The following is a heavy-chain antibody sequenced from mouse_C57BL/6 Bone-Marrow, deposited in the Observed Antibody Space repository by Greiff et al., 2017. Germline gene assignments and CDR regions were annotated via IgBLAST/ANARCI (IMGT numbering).Heavy chain of an antibody. V-gene: IGHV1-55*01. J-gene: IGHJ4*01. CDR2: IYPGSGST. Sequence: QVQLQQPGAELVKPGASVKMSCKASGYTFTSYWITWVKQRPGQGLEWIGDIYPGSGSTNYNEKFKSKATLTVDTSSSTAYMQLSSLTSEDSAVYYCAREEYYGSSYEGIYYYARDYWGQGTSVTVSS. CDR1: GYTFTSYW. D-gene: IGHD1-1*01. CDR3: AREEYYGSSYEGIYYYARDY.